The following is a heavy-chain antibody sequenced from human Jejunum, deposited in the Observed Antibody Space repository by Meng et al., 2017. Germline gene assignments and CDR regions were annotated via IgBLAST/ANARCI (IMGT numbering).Heavy chain of an antibody. CDR1: GYSFTTFG. Sequence: VSVKVSCKASGYSFTTFGINWVRQAPGQGLEWLGWINTNTQEPTYAQGFTGRYAFSLDTSVSTAYLQISSLESEDTAVYYCARKASGYSYSTNWGQGTLVTVSS. CDR2: INTNTQEP. V-gene: IGHV7-4-1*02. J-gene: IGHJ4*02. D-gene: IGHD3-22*01. CDR3: ARKASGYSYSTN.